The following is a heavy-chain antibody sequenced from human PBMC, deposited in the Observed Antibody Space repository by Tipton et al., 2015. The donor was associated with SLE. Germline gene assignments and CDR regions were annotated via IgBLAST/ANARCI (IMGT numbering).Heavy chain of an antibody. CDR2: ISASAEII. CDR3: ARSRFYYYAMDV. J-gene: IGHJ6*02. V-gene: IGHV3-11*01. Sequence: GSLRLSCTASGFTFSDYYMTWIRQAPGTGLEWVSYISASAEIIYHADSVMGRFTISRDSAKNSLYLEMNSLRAEDTAVYYCARSRFYYYAMDVWGQGTTVTVSS. CDR1: GFTFSDYY. D-gene: IGHD2-2*01.